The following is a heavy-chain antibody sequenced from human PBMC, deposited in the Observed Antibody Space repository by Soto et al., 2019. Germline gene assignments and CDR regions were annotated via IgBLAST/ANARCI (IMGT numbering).Heavy chain of an antibody. J-gene: IGHJ6*02. CDR1: GFTFNTYS. CDR3: ARDIAKRTIFGVVPGPYYYAMDV. V-gene: IGHV3-21*01. D-gene: IGHD3-3*01. CDR2: ISSSSTYI. Sequence: EVQLVESGGGLVKPGGSLRLSCAASGFTFNTYSMTWVRQAPGKGLEWVSSISSSSTYIYYADSVKGRFTISRDNGENSLYLEMNSLRAEDTAVYFCARDIAKRTIFGVVPGPYYYAMDVWGQGTTVTVS.